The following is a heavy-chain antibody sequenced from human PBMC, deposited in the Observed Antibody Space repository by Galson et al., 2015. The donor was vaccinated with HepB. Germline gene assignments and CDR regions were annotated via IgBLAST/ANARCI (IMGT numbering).Heavy chain of an antibody. CDR1: GGTFSSYA. CDR3: ARALMRIAAAGALAFDI. J-gene: IGHJ3*02. V-gene: IGHV1-69*04. D-gene: IGHD6-13*01. Sequence: SVKFSCKASGGTFSSYAISWVRQAPGQGLEWMGRIIPILGIANYAQKFQGRVTITADKSTSTAYMELSSLRSEDTAVYYCARALMRIAAAGALAFDIWGQGTMVTVSS. CDR2: IIPILGIA.